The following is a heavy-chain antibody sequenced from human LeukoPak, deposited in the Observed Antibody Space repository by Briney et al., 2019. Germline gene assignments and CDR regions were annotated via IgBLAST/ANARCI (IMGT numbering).Heavy chain of an antibody. CDR1: GGTFSSYA. D-gene: IGHD2-2*01. V-gene: IGHV1-69*13. J-gene: IGHJ5*02. CDR2: IIPIFGTA. Sequence: ASVKVSCKASGGTFSSYAISWVRQAPGQGLEWMGGIIPIFGTANYAQKFQGRVTITADESTSTAYMELSSLRSEDTAVYYCARVACSSTSCYAWFDPWGQGTLVTVSS. CDR3: ARVACSSTSCYAWFDP.